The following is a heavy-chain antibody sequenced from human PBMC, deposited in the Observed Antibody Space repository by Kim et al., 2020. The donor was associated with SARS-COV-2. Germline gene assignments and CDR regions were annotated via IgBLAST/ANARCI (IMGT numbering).Heavy chain of an antibody. CDR1: GGSISSSSYY. CDR3: ARHPRITMIVVVRGAFDI. Sequence: SETLSLTCTVSGGSISSSSYYWGWIRQPPGKGLEWIVSIYYSGSSYYNPSLKSRITISVDTSKNQFSLKLSSVTAADTAVYYCARHPRITMIVVVRGAFDIWGQGTMVTVSS. V-gene: IGHV4-39*01. CDR2: IYYSGSS. D-gene: IGHD3-22*01. J-gene: IGHJ3*02.